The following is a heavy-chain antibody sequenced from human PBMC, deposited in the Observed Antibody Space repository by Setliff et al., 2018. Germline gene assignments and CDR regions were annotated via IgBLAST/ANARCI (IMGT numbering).Heavy chain of an antibody. Sequence: SETLSLTCTVSGGSLGSNPNFWGWVRQPPGKGLEWIGSTYYNGDTYYNPSLKSRVTMSVDTSRNQFSLKLISVTAADTAVYYCARHVGIRGRGYNYYYYYMDVWGKGTTVTVSS. J-gene: IGHJ6*03. D-gene: IGHD3-10*01. CDR1: GGSLGSNPNF. CDR3: ARHVGIRGRGYNYYYYYMDV. CDR2: TYYNGDT. V-gene: IGHV4-39*01.